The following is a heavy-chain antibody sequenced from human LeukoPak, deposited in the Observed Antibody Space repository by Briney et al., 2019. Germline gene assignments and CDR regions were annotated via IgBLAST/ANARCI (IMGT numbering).Heavy chain of an antibody. V-gene: IGHV1-3*01. J-gene: IGHJ5*02. CDR2: INAGNGNT. CDR3: ARELPPDCSGGSCYSYNWFDP. Sequence: ASVKVSCKASGYTFTSYAMHWLRQAPGQRLEWMGWINAGNGNTKYSQKFQGRVTITRDTSASTAYMELSSLRSEDTAVYYCARELPPDCSGGSCYSYNWFDPWGQGTLVTVSS. CDR1: GYTFTSYA. D-gene: IGHD2-15*01.